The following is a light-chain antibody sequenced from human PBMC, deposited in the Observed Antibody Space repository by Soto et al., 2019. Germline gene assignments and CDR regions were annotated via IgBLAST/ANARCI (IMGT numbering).Light chain of an antibody. CDR3: AAWDDSLNGYV. J-gene: IGLJ1*01. CDR2: SND. Sequence: SLLTQPPSASGTPGQMVTISCSGSSSNIGSNSVNWYQQLPGTAPKLLIYSNDRRPSGVPDRFSGSKSGTSASLAISGLQSEDEADYYCAAWDDSLNGYVFGTGTKVTVL. CDR1: SSNIGSNS. V-gene: IGLV1-44*01.